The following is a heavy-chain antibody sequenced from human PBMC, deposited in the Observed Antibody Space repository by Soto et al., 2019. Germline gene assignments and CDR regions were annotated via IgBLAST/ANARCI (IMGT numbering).Heavy chain of an antibody. D-gene: IGHD1-26*01. CDR1: GGSFSGYY. Sequence: QVQLQQWGAGLLKPSETLSLTCAVYGGSFSGYYWSWIRQPPGEGLEWIGEINHSGSTNYNPSLKSRVTISVDTSKNQFCLKLSSVTAADTAVYYGARVGYSGSYYDYWGQGTLVTVSS. CDR3: ARVGYSGSYYDY. J-gene: IGHJ4*02. CDR2: INHSGST. V-gene: IGHV4-34*01.